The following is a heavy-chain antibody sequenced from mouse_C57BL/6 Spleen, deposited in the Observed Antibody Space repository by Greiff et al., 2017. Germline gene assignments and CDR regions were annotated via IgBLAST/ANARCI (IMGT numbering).Heavy chain of an antibody. Sequence: LKESGPGLVKPSQSLSLTCSVTGYSITSGYYWNWIRQFPGNKLEWMGYISYDGSNNYNPSLKNRISITRDTSKNQFFLKLNSVTTEDTATYYCAREGYYGSSLGYWGQGTTLTVSS. CDR1: GYSITSGYY. V-gene: IGHV3-6*01. CDR2: ISYDGSN. CDR3: AREGYYGSSLGY. J-gene: IGHJ2*01. D-gene: IGHD1-1*01.